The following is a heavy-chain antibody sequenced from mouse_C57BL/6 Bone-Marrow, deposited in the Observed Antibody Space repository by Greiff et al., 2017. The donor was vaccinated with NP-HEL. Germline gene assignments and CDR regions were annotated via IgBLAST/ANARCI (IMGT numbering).Heavy chain of an antibody. J-gene: IGHJ2*01. D-gene: IGHD2-3*01. Sequence: QVQLQQSDAELVKPGASVKISCKVSGYSFTDHTIHCLRQRPEQGLEWIGYVYPRDGSIKYNEKFKGKATLTADKSSSTAYMQFNSLTSEDSAVYFCARAGWLVLDYWGQGTTLTVSS. CDR3: ARAGWLVLDY. CDR2: VYPRDGSI. V-gene: IGHV1-78*01. CDR1: GYSFTDHT.